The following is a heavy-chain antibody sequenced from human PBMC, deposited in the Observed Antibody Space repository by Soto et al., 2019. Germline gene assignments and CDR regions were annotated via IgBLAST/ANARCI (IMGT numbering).Heavy chain of an antibody. CDR3: ARASGMVVAATPSLYYYYYGMDV. CDR2: IIPIFGTA. J-gene: IGHJ6*02. Sequence: QVQLVQSGAEVKKPGSSVKVSCKASGGTFSSYAISWVRQAPGQGLEWMGGIIPIFGTANYAQKFQGRVTITADESTSTAYMELSSLRSEDTAVYYCARASGMVVAATPSLYYYYYGMDVWGQGTTVTVSS. V-gene: IGHV1-69*01. D-gene: IGHD2-15*01. CDR1: GGTFSSYA.